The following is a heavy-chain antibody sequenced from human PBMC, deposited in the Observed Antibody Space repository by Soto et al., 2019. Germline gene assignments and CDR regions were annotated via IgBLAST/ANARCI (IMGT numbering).Heavy chain of an antibody. J-gene: IGHJ4*02. D-gene: IGHD6-13*01. CDR1: GFTFSSYG. CDR2: IWYDGSNK. CDR3: ARDDLVRSKPLDY. V-gene: IGHV3-33*01. Sequence: QVQLVESGGGVVQPGRSLRLSCAASGFTFSSYGMHWVRQAPGKGLEWVAVIWYDGSNKYYADSVKGRFTISRDNSKNTLYLQMNSLRAEDTAVYYCARDDLVRSKPLDYWGQGTLVTVSS.